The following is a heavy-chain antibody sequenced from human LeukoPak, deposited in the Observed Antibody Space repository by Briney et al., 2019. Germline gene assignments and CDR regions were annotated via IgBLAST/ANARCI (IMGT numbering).Heavy chain of an antibody. Sequence: GGSLRLSCAASGFTFGSYSMDWVRQAPGQGLEWVSSISSSSSYIYYADSVKGRFTISRDNAKNSLYLQMNSLRAEDTAVYYCARVYSSSSGKNAFDFWGQGTLVTVSS. CDR1: GFTFGSYS. D-gene: IGHD6-6*01. CDR2: ISSSSSYI. CDR3: ARVYSSSSGKNAFDF. V-gene: IGHV3-21*03. J-gene: IGHJ3*01.